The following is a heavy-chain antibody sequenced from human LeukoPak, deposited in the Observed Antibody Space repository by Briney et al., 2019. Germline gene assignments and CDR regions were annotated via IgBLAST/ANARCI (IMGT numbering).Heavy chain of an antibody. D-gene: IGHD3-10*01. CDR2: INHSGST. CDR1: GGSFSGYY. Sequence: PSETLSLTCAVYGGSFSGYYWSWIRQPPGKGVEWIGEINHSGSTNYNPSLKSRVTISVDTSKNQFSLKLSSVTAADTAVYYCARESNYHGSGTGWFDPWGQGTLVTVSS. V-gene: IGHV4-34*01. J-gene: IGHJ5*02. CDR3: ARESNYHGSGTGWFDP.